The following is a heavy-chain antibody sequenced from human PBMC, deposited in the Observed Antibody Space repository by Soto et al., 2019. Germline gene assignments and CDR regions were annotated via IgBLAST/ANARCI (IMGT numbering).Heavy chain of an antibody. Sequence: WGSLRLSCAASGFTFSSYSMNWVRQAPGKGLEWVSSISSSSSYIYYADSVKGRFTISRDNAKNSLYLQMNSLRAEDTAVYYCARDRIVATSACDYWGQGTLVTVSS. CDR2: ISSSSSYI. V-gene: IGHV3-21*01. J-gene: IGHJ4*02. CDR1: GFTFSSYS. D-gene: IGHD5-12*01. CDR3: ARDRIVATSACDY.